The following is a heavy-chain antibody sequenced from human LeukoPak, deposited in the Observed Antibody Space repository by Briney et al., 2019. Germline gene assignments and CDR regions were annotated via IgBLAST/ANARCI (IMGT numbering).Heavy chain of an antibody. V-gene: IGHV3-23*01. D-gene: IGHD6-13*01. J-gene: IGHJ4*02. Sequence: GQSLRLSCAVSGFTFSSYRMSWVRQAEGEGLGWVAGISSSDSTYFADSVKGRFPISRDNSKNTLYLQMDSLRAEDTAVYYCAKDNWYSSTHGVDYWGQGTLVTVSS. CDR3: AKDNWYSSTHGVDY. CDR1: GFTFSSYR. CDR2: ISSSDST.